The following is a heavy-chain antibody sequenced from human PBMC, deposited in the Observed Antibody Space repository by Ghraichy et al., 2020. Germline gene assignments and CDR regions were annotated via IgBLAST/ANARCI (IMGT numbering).Heavy chain of an antibody. J-gene: IGHJ2*01. CDR1: GYTISDYY. CDR2: INPNTGGT. V-gene: IGHV1-2*02. D-gene: IGHD3-3*01. Sequence: ASVKVSCRASGYTISDYYLHWVRQAPGQGLQWVGWINPNTGGTSLAQKFQDRVTMTRDTSNSSAYMELRGLSLDDTAVYYCARGPRISIFPPYSSPHWYFDIWGRGTLATVSS. CDR3: ARGPRISIFPPYSSPHWYFDI.